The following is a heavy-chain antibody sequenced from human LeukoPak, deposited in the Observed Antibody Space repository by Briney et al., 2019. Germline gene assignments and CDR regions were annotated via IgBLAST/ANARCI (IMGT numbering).Heavy chain of an antibody. J-gene: IGHJ3*02. D-gene: IGHD1-26*01. CDR1: GFTFSSYA. CDR2: ISGSGGSI. V-gene: IGHV3-23*01. CDR3: AKEWRGATVAHAFDI. Sequence: GGSLRLSCAASGFTFSSYAMNWVRQAPGKGLEWVSAISGSGGSIYYADSVKGRFTISRDNSKNTLYLQMNSLRAEDTAVYYCAKEWRGATVAHAFDIWGQGTMVTVSS.